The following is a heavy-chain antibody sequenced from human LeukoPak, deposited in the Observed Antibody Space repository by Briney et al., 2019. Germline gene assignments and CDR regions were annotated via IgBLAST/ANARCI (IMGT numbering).Heavy chain of an antibody. J-gene: IGHJ4*02. D-gene: IGHD6-13*01. CDR3: AKDNLVIELSSSPGYGY. CDR2: ISGSGGST. V-gene: IGHV3-23*01. Sequence: GGSLRLSCAASGFTFSSYAMSWVRQAPGKGLEWVSAISGSGGSTYYADSVKGRFTISRDNSKNTLYLQMNSLRAEDTAVYYCAKDNLVIELSSSPGYGYWGQGTLVTVSS. CDR1: GFTFSSYA.